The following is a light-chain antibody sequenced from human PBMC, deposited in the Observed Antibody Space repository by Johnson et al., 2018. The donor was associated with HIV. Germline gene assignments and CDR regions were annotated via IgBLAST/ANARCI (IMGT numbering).Light chain of an antibody. J-gene: IGLJ1*01. V-gene: IGLV1-51*01. Sequence: HSVLTQPHSVSAAPGQKVTISCSGSSSNIGNNYVSWYQQLPGTAPKLLIYDNNKRPSGIPDRFSGSKSGTSATLGITGLQTGDEADYYCGTWDSSLSAGIVFGTGTKVTVL. CDR3: GTWDSSLSAGIV. CDR1: SSNIGNNY. CDR2: DNN.